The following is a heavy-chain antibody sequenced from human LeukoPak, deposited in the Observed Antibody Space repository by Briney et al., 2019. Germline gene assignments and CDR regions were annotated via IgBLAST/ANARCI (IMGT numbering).Heavy chain of an antibody. J-gene: IGHJ4*02. CDR1: GGSFSDYY. CDR3: AKDKVGLSWDYFDC. V-gene: IGHV3-23*01. Sequence: ETLSLTCAVYGGSFSDYYWSWIRQPPGKGLEWLSAISSGGGSTYYADSVKGRFTISRDNSKNTLYLQVSSLRAEDTAVYYCAKDKVGLSWDYFDCWGQGTLVTVSS. CDR2: ISSGGGST. D-gene: IGHD1-26*01.